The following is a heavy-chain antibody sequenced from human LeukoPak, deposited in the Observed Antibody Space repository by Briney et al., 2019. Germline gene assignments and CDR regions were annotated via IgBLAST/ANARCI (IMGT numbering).Heavy chain of an antibody. J-gene: IGHJ4*02. V-gene: IGHV3-23*01. CDR1: GFTFNNYA. CDR3: AILLWSRFDY. D-gene: IGHD3-10*01. CDR2: ISGSGGNT. Sequence: GGSLRLFCAASGFTFNNYAMNWVRQAPGKGLEWVSSISGSGGNTYYADSVKGRFTVSRDNAKNTLYLQMNSLRAEDTAVYYCAILLWSRFDYWGQGTLVTVSS.